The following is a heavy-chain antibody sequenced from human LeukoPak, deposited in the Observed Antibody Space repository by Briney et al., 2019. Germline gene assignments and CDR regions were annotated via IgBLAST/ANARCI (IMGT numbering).Heavy chain of an antibody. V-gene: IGHV4-34*01. J-gene: IGHJ5*02. CDR3: ARTPKYYDFWSGLSLNWFDP. CDR2: INHSGST. Sequence: PSETLSLTCAVYGGSFSGYYWSWIRQPPGKGLEWIGEINHSGSTNYNPSLKSRVTISVDTSKNQFSLKLSSVTAADTAVYYCARTPKYYDFWSGLSLNWFDPWGQGTLVTVSS. CDR1: GGSFSGYY. D-gene: IGHD3-3*01.